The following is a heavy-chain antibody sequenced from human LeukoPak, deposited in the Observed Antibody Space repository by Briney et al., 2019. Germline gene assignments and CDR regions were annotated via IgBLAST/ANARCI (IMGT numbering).Heavy chain of an antibody. J-gene: IGHJ5*02. D-gene: IGHD7-27*01. CDR2: ISSSGSTK. V-gene: IGHV3-11*04. CDR3: AKGQPGDSHWGGFNWFDH. CDR1: EFTFSDYY. Sequence: PGGSLRLSCAASEFTFSDYYMSWVRQAPEKGLEWVAYISSSGSTKFYADSVKGRFAISRDNAEDSVYLQMNSLRAEDTAVYYCAKGQPGDSHWGGFNWFDHWGQGTLVTVSS.